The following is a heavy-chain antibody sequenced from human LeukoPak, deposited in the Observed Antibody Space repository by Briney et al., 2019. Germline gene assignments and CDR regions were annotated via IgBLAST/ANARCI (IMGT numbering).Heavy chain of an antibody. J-gene: IGHJ4*02. CDR1: GFTFSSHG. CDR3: AIVGGDYSFDY. CDR2: IWYDGSDK. V-gene: IGHV3-33*03. Sequence: GGSLRLSCAASGFTFSSHGMHWVRQAPGKGLEWVAVIWYDGSDKYYADSVKGRFTISRDNAKSSLYLQMDSLRAEDTAVYYCAIVGGDYSFDYWGQGTLVTVSS. D-gene: IGHD2-21*01.